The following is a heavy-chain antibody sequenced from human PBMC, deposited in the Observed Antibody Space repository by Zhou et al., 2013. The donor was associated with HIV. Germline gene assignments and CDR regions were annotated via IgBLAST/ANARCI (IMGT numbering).Heavy chain of an antibody. CDR2: TIPIFQTP. CDR1: GYDFNRHN. J-gene: IGHJ4*02. Sequence: VQSGAEVKRPGSSVKVSCKSSGYDFNRHNVNWVRQAPGQGLEWLGGTIPIFQTPKYAQNFEDRLTITRDDSSSISYMELSSLTSEDTATYYCVRIACSGGSCYSDYWGQGTLVTVSS. V-gene: IGHV1-69*05. CDR3: VRIACSGGSCYSDY. D-gene: IGHD2-15*01.